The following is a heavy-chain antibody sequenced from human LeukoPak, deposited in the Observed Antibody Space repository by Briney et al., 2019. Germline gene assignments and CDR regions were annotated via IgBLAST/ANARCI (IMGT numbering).Heavy chain of an antibody. CDR3: ARTPPSRIQGYYYYYMDV. CDR1: GDRVSSNSAS. D-gene: IGHD5-18*01. CDR2: TYYRSKWYN. Sequence: SQTLSLTCAISGDRVSSNSASWNWIRQSPSRGREWVGRTYYRSKWYNDYAVSVKSRITINPDTSKNQFSLQLNSVTPEDTAVYYCARTPPSRIQGYYYYYMDVWGKGTTVTVSS. J-gene: IGHJ6*03. V-gene: IGHV6-1*01.